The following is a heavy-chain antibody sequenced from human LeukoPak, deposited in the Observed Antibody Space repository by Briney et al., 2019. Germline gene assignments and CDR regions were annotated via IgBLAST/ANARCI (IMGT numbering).Heavy chain of an antibody. CDR3: ARDPTPYSAYDSFDFDP. D-gene: IGHD5-12*01. V-gene: IGHV3-30-3*01. J-gene: IGHJ5*02. Sequence: PGGSLRLSCAASEFTFSAYVMHWVRQAPGKGLEWLALISYNGGNQFYANSVRGRFTISRDNSKNTLYLQMNNLRPEDTAIYYCARDPTPYSAYDSFDFDPWGQGTLVTVSS. CDR1: EFTFSAYV. CDR2: ISYNGGNQ.